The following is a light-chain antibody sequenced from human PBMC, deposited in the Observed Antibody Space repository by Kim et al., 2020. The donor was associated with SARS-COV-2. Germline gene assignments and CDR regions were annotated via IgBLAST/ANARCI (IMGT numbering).Light chain of an antibody. Sequence: RVTISCTGRISKIGAGYDVHWYQQFPGTVPKLLIFGNGNRPSGVPDRFPGSKSGTSASLVITGLQAADEADYYSQSYASKLSGTLFGGGTQLTVL. CDR3: QSYASKLSGTL. V-gene: IGLV1-40*01. J-gene: IGLJ2*01. CDR1: ISKIGAGYD. CDR2: GNG.